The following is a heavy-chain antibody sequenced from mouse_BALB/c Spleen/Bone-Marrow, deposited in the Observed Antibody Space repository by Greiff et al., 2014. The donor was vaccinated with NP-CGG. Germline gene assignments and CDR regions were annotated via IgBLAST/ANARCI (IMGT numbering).Heavy chain of an antibody. V-gene: IGHV1S81*02. CDR3: ARCYYGNYFDC. J-gene: IGHJ2*01. D-gene: IGHD2-1*01. Sequence: QVQLKESGAELVKPGASVKLSCKASGYTFTSYWMHWVKQRPGQGLEWIGEINPSNGRTNYNEKFKSKATLTVDKSSSTAYMQLSSLTSEDSAVYYCARCYYGNYFDCWGQGTTLTVSS. CDR2: INPSNGRT. CDR1: GYTFTSYW.